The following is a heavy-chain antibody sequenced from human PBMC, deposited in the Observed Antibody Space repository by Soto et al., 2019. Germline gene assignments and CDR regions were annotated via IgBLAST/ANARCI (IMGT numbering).Heavy chain of an antibody. D-gene: IGHD2-8*01. CDR2: ISYDGSNK. V-gene: IGHV3-30*18. CDR1: GFTFSSYG. Sequence: VQLLESGGGLVQPGRSLRLTCAASGFTFSSYGMHWVRQAPGKGLEWVAVISYDGSNKYYADSVKGRFTISRDNSKNTLYLQMNSLRAEDTAVYYCAKDAAGTTKGVSDYWGQGTLVTVSS. J-gene: IGHJ4*02. CDR3: AKDAAGTTKGVSDY.